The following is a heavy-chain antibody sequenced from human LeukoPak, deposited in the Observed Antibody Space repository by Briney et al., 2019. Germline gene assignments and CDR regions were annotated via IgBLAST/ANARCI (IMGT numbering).Heavy chain of an antibody. CDR1: GFTFSSYA. V-gene: IGHV3-23*01. J-gene: IGHJ6*03. D-gene: IGHD6-13*01. Sequence: GGSLRLSCAASGFTFSSYAMSWVRQAPGKGLEWVSAISGSGGSTYYADSVKGRFTISRDNSKNTLYLQMNSLRAEDTAVYYCAKDSIAAAPGYYYMDVWGKGTTVTVSS. CDR2: ISGSGGST. CDR3: AKDSIAAAPGYYYMDV.